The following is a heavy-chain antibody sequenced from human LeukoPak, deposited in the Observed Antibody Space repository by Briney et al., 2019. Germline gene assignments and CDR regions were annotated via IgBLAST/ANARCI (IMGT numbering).Heavy chain of an antibody. D-gene: IGHD6-13*01. CDR1: GFTFSSYS. CDR3: ARDSYSSSWYYYYGMDV. J-gene: IGHJ6*02. CDR2: ISSSSSYI. V-gene: IGHV3-21*01. Sequence: PGGSLRLSCAASGFTFSSYSMNWVHQAPGKGLEWVSSISSSSSYIYYADSVKGRFTISRDNAKNSLYLQMNSLRAEDTAVYYCARDSYSSSWYYYYGMDVWGQGTTVTVSS.